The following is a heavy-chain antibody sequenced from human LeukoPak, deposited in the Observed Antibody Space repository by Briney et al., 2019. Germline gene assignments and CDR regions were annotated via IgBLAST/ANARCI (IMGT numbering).Heavy chain of an antibody. CDR1: GGSISSYY. V-gene: IGHV4-59*01. CDR3: ARDWNYDFWSGYGY. Sequence: PSQTLSLTCTVSGGSISSYYWSWIRQPPGKGLEWIGYIYYTGATNYNPSLKSRVTISVDTSENQFSLKLSSVTAADTAVYYCARDWNYDFWSGYGYWGQGTLVTVSS. CDR2: IYYTGAT. J-gene: IGHJ4*02. D-gene: IGHD3-3*01.